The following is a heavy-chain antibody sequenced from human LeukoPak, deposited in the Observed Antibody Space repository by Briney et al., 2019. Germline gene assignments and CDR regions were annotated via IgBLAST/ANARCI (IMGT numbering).Heavy chain of an antibody. Sequence: GGSLRLSCAASEFTFSSYAMSWVRQAPGKGLEWVSAISGSGGSTYYADSVKGRFTISRDNSKNTLYLQMNSLRAEDTAVYYCAKSRMVRGVEVYYFDYWGQGTLVTVSS. J-gene: IGHJ4*02. D-gene: IGHD3-10*01. V-gene: IGHV3-23*01. CDR2: ISGSGGST. CDR1: EFTFSSYA. CDR3: AKSRMVRGVEVYYFDY.